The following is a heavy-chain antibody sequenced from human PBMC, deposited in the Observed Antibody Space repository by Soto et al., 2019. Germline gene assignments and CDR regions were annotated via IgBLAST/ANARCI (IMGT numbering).Heavy chain of an antibody. V-gene: IGHV1-69*13. Sequence: SVKVSCKASGGTFSSYAISWVRQAPGQGLEWMGGIIPIFGTANYAQKFQGRVTITADESTSTAYMELSSLRSEDTAVYYCAAAPVAGTPVDYWGQGTLVTVSS. J-gene: IGHJ4*02. CDR3: AAAPVAGTPVDY. D-gene: IGHD6-19*01. CDR2: IIPIFGTA. CDR1: GGTFSSYA.